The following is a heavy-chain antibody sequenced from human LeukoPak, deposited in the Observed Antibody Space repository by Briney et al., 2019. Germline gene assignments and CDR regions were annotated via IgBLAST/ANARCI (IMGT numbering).Heavy chain of an antibody. D-gene: IGHD2-15*01. CDR2: ISGDGGST. J-gene: IGHJ6*02. V-gene: IGHV3-43*02. CDR3: AKPYCSGGSCYYGYYYGMDV. Sequence: GGSLRLSCAASGFTFDDYAMHWVRQAPGKGLEWVSLISGDGGSTYYADSVKGRFTISRDNSKNTVYLEMNSLRAEDTAVYYCAKPYCSGGSCYYGYYYGMDVWGQGTTVTVSS. CDR1: GFTFDDYA.